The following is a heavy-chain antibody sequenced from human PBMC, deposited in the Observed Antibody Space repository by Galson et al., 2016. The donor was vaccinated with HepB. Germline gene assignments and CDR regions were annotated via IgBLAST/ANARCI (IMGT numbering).Heavy chain of an antibody. D-gene: IGHD3-22*01. J-gene: IGHJ4*02. CDR2: VYFHGMT. CDR3: ARGPWAYDGSAYALDY. CDR1: GGSVTNYY. Sequence: QVQLLESGPGLVRPSATLSLTCSVFGGSVTNYYRTWIRQSPGQRLEYIGYVYFHGMTNYNHSLKSRATISVDKARDQFSLKLTSMTAADTAMYYCARGPWAYDGSAYALDYWGRGALVTVSS. V-gene: IGHV4-59*02.